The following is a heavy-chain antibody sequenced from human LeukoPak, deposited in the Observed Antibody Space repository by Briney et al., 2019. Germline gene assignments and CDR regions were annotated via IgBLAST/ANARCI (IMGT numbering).Heavy chain of an antibody. Sequence: SETLSLTCTVSGGSISSGSYYWSWIRQPAGKGLEWIGRIYTSGSTNYNPSLKSRVTISVDTSKNQFSLKLSSVTAADTAVYYCAGGSLYSSFDYWGQGTLVTVSS. CDR2: IYTSGST. CDR1: GGSISSGSYY. J-gene: IGHJ4*02. CDR3: AGGSLYSSFDY. D-gene: IGHD6-13*01. V-gene: IGHV4-61*02.